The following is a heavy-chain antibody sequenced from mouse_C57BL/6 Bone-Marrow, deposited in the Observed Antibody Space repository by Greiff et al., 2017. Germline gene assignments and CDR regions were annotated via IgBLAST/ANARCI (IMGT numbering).Heavy chain of an antibody. D-gene: IGHD2-2*01. Sequence: QVQLQQSGAELVRPGTSVKMSCKASGYTFTNYWIGWAKQRPGHGLEWIGDIYPGGGYTYYNEKFKGKATLTADKSSSTAYMQFSSLTSEDSAIYYCARATVTTYYAMDYWGQGTSVTVSS. CDR2: IYPGGGYT. V-gene: IGHV1-63*01. J-gene: IGHJ4*01. CDR1: GYTFTNYW. CDR3: ARATVTTYYAMDY.